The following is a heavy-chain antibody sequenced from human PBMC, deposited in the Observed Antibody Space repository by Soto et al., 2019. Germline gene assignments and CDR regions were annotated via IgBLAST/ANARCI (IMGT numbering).Heavy chain of an antibody. Sequence: PSGTLALTFAVFGGSLRSGGFSRRRSPQPPGKGLEWIGYIYHGGSTYYNPSLESRVTMSVDTSKNQFSLKLASVTAADTAVYYCARDGSSTANWIDPWGQGTLVTVSS. CDR1: GGSLRSGGFS. J-gene: IGHJ5*02. CDR3: ARDGSSTANWIDP. D-gene: IGHD2-2*01. V-gene: IGHV4-30-2*01. CDR2: IYHGGST.